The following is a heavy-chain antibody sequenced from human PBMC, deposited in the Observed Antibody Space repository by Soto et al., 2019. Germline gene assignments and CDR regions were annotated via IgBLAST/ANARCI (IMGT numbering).Heavy chain of an antibody. CDR1: GGSISSGGYY. CDR3: ASFNDGQKYYDFWSGYPPNYYYYGMDV. Sequence: QVQLQESGPGLVKPSQTLSLTCTVSGGSISSGGYYWSWIRQHPGKGLEWIGYIYYSGSTYYNPSLKSRVTISVDTSKNQFSLKLSSVTAADTAVYYCASFNDGQKYYDFWSGYPPNYYYYGMDVWGQGTTVTVSS. V-gene: IGHV4-31*03. J-gene: IGHJ6*02. D-gene: IGHD3-3*01. CDR2: IYYSGST.